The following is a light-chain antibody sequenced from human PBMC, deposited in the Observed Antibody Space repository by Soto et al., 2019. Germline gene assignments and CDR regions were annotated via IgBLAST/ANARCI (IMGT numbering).Light chain of an antibody. J-gene: IGLJ1*01. CDR2: DVH. CDR1: NSDVGGYNY. V-gene: IGLV2-14*03. Sequence: QSALAQPASVSGSPGQSITLSCTGTNSDVGGYNYVSWYQHHPGKAPKLIIYDVHNRPSGVSDRFSGSKSGNTASLTISGLQAEDEADYYCSSYTSSNTYVFGTGTKLTVL. CDR3: SSYTSSNTYV.